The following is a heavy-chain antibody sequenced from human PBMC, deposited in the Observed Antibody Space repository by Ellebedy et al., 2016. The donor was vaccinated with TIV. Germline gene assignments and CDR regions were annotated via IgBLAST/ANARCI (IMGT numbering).Heavy chain of an antibody. D-gene: IGHD3-10*01. CDR3: ARGVDYGSGSDNWFDP. Sequence: MPSETLSLTCTVSGGSISSYYWSWIRQPPGKGLEWIGYIYYSGSTNYNPSLKSRVTISVDTSKNQFSLKLSSVTAADTAVYYCARGVDYGSGSDNWFDPWGQGTLVIVSS. J-gene: IGHJ5*02. V-gene: IGHV4-59*01. CDR1: GGSISSYY. CDR2: IYYSGST.